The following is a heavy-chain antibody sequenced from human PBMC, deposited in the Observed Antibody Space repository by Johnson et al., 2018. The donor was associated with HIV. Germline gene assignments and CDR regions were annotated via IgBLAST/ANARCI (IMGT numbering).Heavy chain of an antibody. CDR3: ANGGYSYGYDAFDI. J-gene: IGHJ3*02. V-gene: IGHV3-23*04. CDR2: ISGSGGST. Sequence: VQLVESGGGLVQPGRSLRLSCAASGFTFDDYAMHWVRQAPGKGLEWVSGISGSGGSTYYADSVKGRFTISRDNSKNTLYLQMNSLRAEDTAVYYCANGGYSYGYDAFDIGGQGTMVTVAS. D-gene: IGHD5-18*01. CDR1: GFTFDDYA.